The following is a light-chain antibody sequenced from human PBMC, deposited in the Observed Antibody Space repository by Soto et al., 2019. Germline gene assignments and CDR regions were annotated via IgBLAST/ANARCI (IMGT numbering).Light chain of an antibody. V-gene: IGKV1-9*01. CDR1: QGISSY. J-gene: IGKJ5*01. Sequence: DIHMTHSPSTIFTSXVDGVPITXXASQGISSYLAWYQQKPGKAPKLLIYAASTLQSGVPSRFSGSGSGTDFTLTISSLQPEDFATYYCQQVNSYPRGFGQGTRLET. CDR3: QQVNSYPRG. CDR2: AAS.